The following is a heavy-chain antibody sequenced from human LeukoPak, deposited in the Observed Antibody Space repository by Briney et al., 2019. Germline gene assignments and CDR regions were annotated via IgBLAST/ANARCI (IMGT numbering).Heavy chain of an antibody. V-gene: IGHV1-2*02. D-gene: IGHD6-19*01. CDR2: INPNSGGT. J-gene: IGHJ3*02. Sequence: GASVKVSCKASGYTFTGYYMHWVRQAPGQGLEWMGWINPNSGGTNYAQKFQGRVTMTRDTSISTAYMELSRLRSDDTAVYYCARGRGIGVHIAVAGLEAFDIWGQGTMVTVSS. CDR1: GYTFTGYY. CDR3: ARGRGIGVHIAVAGLEAFDI.